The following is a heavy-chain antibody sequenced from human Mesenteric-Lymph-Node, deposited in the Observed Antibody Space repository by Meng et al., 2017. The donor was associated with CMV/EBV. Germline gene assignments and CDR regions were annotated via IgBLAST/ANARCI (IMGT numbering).Heavy chain of an antibody. J-gene: IGHJ6*02. V-gene: IGHV3-21*04. D-gene: IGHD3-3*01. CDR1: GFTFSSYS. Sequence: GGSLRLSCAASGFTFSSYSMNWVRQAPGKGLEWVSSISSSSSYIYYADSVKGRFTISRDNAKNTLYLQMNSLRAEDTAVYYCARDFWSGYYNYYGMDVWGQGTTVTVSS. CDR3: ARDFWSGYYNYYGMDV. CDR2: ISSSSSYI.